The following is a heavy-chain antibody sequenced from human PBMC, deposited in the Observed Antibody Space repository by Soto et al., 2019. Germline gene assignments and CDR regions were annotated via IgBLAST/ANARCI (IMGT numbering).Heavy chain of an antibody. D-gene: IGHD6-19*01. CDR2: IFPNVGTA. Sequence: QVHLEQSGAEVKKAGTSVKVSCKAFGGSFSTNEIDWVRQAPGQGHEWMGRIFPNVGTADYAQKFEGRLTIIADDSTATVFMDLSRLTSADTAVYFCARARYSSRWGTFDSWGQGTQVAVSS. CDR3: ARARYSSRWGTFDS. V-gene: IGHV1-69*01. CDR1: GGSFSTNE. J-gene: IGHJ4*02.